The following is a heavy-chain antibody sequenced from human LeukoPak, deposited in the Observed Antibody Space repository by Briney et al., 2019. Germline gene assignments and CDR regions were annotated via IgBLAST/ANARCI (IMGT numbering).Heavy chain of an antibody. V-gene: IGHV3-7*01. CDR2: IKPDGSEK. J-gene: IGHJ4*02. D-gene: IGHD6-6*01. CDR1: GFALSEYS. CDR3: ARDIGSSSYYYFDF. Sequence: GGSLRLSCAASGFALSEYSMSWVRQAPGKGLEWVANIKPDGSEKYYADSVKGRFTISRGIAKDSLFLQMNSLRAEDTAVYFCARDIGSSSYYYFDFWGQGALVTVSS.